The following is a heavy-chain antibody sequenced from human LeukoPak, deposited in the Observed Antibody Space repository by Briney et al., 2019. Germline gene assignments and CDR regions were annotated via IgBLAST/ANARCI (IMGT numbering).Heavy chain of an antibody. CDR1: GDTFTSYG. CDR2: ISAYNGNT. Sequence: ASVKVSCTASGDTFTSYGISWVRQAPGQGLEWMGWISAYNGNTNYSQKLQGRVTMTTDTSTSTAYMELRSLRSDDTAVHYCARALDYSNYYYYYYMDVWGKGTTVTVSS. D-gene: IGHD4-11*01. J-gene: IGHJ6*03. CDR3: ARALDYSNYYYYYYMDV. V-gene: IGHV1-18*01.